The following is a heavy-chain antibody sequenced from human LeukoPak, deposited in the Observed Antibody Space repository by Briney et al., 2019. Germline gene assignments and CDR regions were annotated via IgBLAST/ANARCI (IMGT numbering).Heavy chain of an antibody. CDR3: ATYHSSDFFDY. CDR1: GYSFSTYW. D-gene: IGHD3-22*01. J-gene: IGHJ4*02. CDR2: IKQDGSGK. V-gene: IGHV3-7*01. Sequence: GGSLRLSCAASGYSFSTYWMSWVRQAPGKGLEWVANIKQDGSGKYYVDSVKGRFTISRDNAKNSLYLQMNSLRAEDSAVYYCATYHSSDFFDYWGQGTLVTVSS.